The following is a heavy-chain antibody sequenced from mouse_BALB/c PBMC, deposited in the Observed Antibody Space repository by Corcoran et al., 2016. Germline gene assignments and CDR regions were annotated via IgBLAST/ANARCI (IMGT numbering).Heavy chain of an antibody. V-gene: IGHV14-3*02. J-gene: IGHJ1*01. CDR1: GFNIKDAY. Sequence: VQLQQSGAEHVTPGASVKLSCTASGFNIKDAYMHWVKQRPEQGLEWIGRIDPANGNTKYDPKFQGKDTITAYTSSNTAYRQLSSLTSEDTAGYYCARWDGYFDVWGAGTTVTVSS. D-gene: IGHD4-1*01. CDR3: ARWDGYFDV. CDR2: IDPANGNT.